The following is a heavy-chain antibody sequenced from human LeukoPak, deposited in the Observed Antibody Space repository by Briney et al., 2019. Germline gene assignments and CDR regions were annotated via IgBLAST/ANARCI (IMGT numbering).Heavy chain of an antibody. CDR2: IYSDNT. J-gene: IGHJ6*03. CDR1: GFTVSSNS. V-gene: IGHV3-53*01. Sequence: PGGSLRLSCTVSGFTVSSNSMSWVRQAPGKGLEWVSFIYSDNTHYSDSVKGRFTISRDNAKNSLYLQMNSLRAEDTALYYCARLVGAYYYYYMDVWGKGTTVTVSS. D-gene: IGHD1-26*01. CDR3: ARLVGAYYYYYMDV.